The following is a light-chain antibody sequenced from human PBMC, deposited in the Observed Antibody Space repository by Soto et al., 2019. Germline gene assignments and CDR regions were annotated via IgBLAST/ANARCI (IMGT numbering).Light chain of an antibody. J-gene: IGKJ2*01. CDR3: QQRSNWPLMYT. CDR1: QSVSSGY. Sequence: EIVLTQSPGTLSLSPGDRVTLSCRASQSVSSGYLAWYQQKPGQAPRLLMYGASNRATGIPDRFSGSGSGTDFTLTISSLEPEDFAVYYCQQRSNWPLMYTFGQGTKLEIK. V-gene: IGKV3D-20*02. CDR2: GAS.